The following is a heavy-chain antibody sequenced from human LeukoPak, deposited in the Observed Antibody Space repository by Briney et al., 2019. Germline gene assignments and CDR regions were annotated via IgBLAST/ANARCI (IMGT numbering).Heavy chain of an antibody. V-gene: IGHV3-13*01. CDR3: ARGKRGYGDYGSDGAFDI. Sequence: PGGSLRLSCAASGFIFSSYDMHWVRQGTGKGLEWVSAAATAGDTYYSGSVKARFTISRENAKNSLYLQMNNLRAGDTAVYYCARGKRGYGDYGSDGAFDIWGQGTMVTVSS. CDR2: AATAGDT. D-gene: IGHD4-17*01. J-gene: IGHJ3*02. CDR1: GFIFSSYD.